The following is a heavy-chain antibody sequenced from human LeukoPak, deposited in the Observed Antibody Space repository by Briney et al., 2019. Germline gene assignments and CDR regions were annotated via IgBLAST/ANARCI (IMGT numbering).Heavy chain of an antibody. J-gene: IGHJ5*02. CDR3: AREGLREIKDYYDSSGDVGFDP. CDR2: INPNSGGT. CDR1: GYTFTGYY. D-gene: IGHD3-22*01. Sequence: ASVKVSCKASGYTFTGYYMHWVRQAPGQGLEWMGWINPNSGGTNYAQKFQGRVTMTRDTSISTAYMELSRLRSDDTAVYYCAREGLREIKDYYDSSGDVGFDPWGQGTLVTVSS. V-gene: IGHV1-2*02.